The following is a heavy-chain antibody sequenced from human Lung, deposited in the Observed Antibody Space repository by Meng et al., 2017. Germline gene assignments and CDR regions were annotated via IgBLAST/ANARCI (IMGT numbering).Heavy chain of an antibody. V-gene: IGHV4-34*01. CDR3: ARGPTTMAHDFDY. J-gene: IGHJ4*02. D-gene: IGHD4-11*01. CDR2: INHSGST. CDR1: GGSFSDYY. Sequence: QVQLTQWVAGLLTPSETLSLTCFVSGGSFSDYYWSLIRQPPGKGLEWIGEINHSGSTNYNPSLESRATISVDTSQNNLSLKLSSVTAADSAVYYCARGPTTMAHDFDYWGQGTLVTVSS.